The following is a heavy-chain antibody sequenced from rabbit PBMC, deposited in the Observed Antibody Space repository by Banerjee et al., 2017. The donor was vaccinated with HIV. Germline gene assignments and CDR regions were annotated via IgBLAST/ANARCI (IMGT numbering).Heavy chain of an antibody. Sequence: QSLEESGGDLVKPGASLTLTCTASGFSFSSTDYMCWVRQAPGKGLEWIACIVGGSSGSTYYASWAKGRFTISKTSSTTVTLQMTSLTGADTATYFCARSWSGSSNWDLWGPGTLVTVS. V-gene: IGHV1S40*01. J-gene: IGHJ4*01. CDR2: IVGGSSGST. D-gene: IGHD8-1*01. CDR1: GFSFSSTDY. CDR3: ARSWSGSSNWDL.